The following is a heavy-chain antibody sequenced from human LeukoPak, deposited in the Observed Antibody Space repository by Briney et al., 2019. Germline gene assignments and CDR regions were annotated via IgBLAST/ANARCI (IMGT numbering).Heavy chain of an antibody. J-gene: IGHJ4*02. CDR3: AKRDVAYCSSTSCYPQFDY. CDR1: GFTFSSYA. V-gene: IGHV3-23*01. CDR2: ISGSGGST. D-gene: IGHD2-2*01. Sequence: GSLRLPCAASGFTFSSYAMSWVRQAPGKGLEWVSAISGSGGSTYYADSVKGRFTISRDNSKNTLYLQMNSLRAEDTAVYYCAKRDVAYCSSTSCYPQFDYWGQGTLVTVSS.